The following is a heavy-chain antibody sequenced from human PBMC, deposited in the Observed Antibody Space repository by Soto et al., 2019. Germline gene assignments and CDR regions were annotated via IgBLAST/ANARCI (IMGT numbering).Heavy chain of an antibody. V-gene: IGHV3-33*01. D-gene: IGHD3-10*01. Sequence: QVQLVESGGGVVQPGRSLRLSCAASGFTFSSYGMHWVRQAPGKGLEWVAVIWYDGSNKYYADSVKGRFTISRDNTKNTLYLQMNSLRAEDTAVYYCARDSWVPLMVRGVNDYYYGMDVWGQGATVTVSS. J-gene: IGHJ6*02. CDR3: ARDSWVPLMVRGVNDYYYGMDV. CDR2: IWYDGSNK. CDR1: GFTFSSYG.